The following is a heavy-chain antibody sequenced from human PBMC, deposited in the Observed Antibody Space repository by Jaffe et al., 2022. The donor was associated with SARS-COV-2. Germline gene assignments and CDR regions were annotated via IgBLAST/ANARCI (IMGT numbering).Heavy chain of an antibody. CDR3: ARERGWELLGVLDY. V-gene: IGHV3-48*03. CDR2: ISSSGSTI. CDR1: GFTFSSYE. D-gene: IGHD1-26*01. Sequence: EVQLVESGGGLVQPGGSLRLSCAASGFTFSSYEMNWVRQAPGKGLEWVSYISSSGSTIYYADSVKGRFTISRDNAKNSLYLQMNSLRAEDTAVYYCARERGWELLGVLDYWGQGTLVTVSS. J-gene: IGHJ4*02.